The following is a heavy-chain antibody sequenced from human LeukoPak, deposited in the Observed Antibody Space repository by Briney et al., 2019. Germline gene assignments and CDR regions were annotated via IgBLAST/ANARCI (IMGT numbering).Heavy chain of an antibody. V-gene: IGHV1-2*02. Sequence: ASVKVSCKASGYTFTGYYMHWVRQAPGQGLEWMGWINPNSGGTNYAQKFQGRVTMTRDTSISTAYMELSRLRSDDTAVYYCARDRLVGATIRDAFDIWGQGTMVTVSS. D-gene: IGHD1-26*01. CDR2: INPNSGGT. J-gene: IGHJ3*02. CDR3: ARDRLVGATIRDAFDI. CDR1: GYTFTGYY.